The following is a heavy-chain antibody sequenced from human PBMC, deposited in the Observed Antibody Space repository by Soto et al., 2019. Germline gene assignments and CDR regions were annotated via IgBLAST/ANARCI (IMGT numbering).Heavy chain of an antibody. Sequence: PSQTLSLTCAISGDSVSSYSAAWNWIRQSPSGGLEWLGRTYYRSRFFSDYAESVKSRIIINPDTSKNQFSLQLKSVTPEDTAVYYCVRDRYSSSGWFDPWGQGTPVTASS. CDR1: GDSVSSYSAA. CDR2: TYYRSRFFS. CDR3: VRDRYSSSGWFDP. J-gene: IGHJ5*02. V-gene: IGHV6-1*01. D-gene: IGHD3-10*01.